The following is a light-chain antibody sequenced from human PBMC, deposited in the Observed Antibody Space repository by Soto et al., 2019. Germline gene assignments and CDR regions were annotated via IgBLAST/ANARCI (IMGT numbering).Light chain of an antibody. V-gene: IGLV2-14*01. CDR1: ISDVGGYNY. J-gene: IGLJ1*01. CDR2: EVS. Sequence: QSVLTQPASVSGSPGQSITISCTGTISDVGGYNYVSWYQQHPGKAPKLMIYEVSNRPSGVSNRFSGSKSGNTASLTISGLQAEDEVDYYCSSYTSGSTFYVFGTGTKVTVL. CDR3: SSYTSGSTFYV.